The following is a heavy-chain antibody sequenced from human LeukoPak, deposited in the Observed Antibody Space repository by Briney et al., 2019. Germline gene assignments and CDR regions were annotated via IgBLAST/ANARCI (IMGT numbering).Heavy chain of an antibody. CDR2: IYPGDSDT. V-gene: IGHV5-51*01. Sequence: GESLKISCKGSGYSFTSYWIGWVRQMPGEGLEWMGIIYPGDSDTRYSPSFQGQVTISADKSISTAYLQWSSLKASDTAIYYCARRADCTSTSCYEYFDPWGQGTLVTVSS. CDR3: ARRADCTSTSCYEYFDP. J-gene: IGHJ5*02. D-gene: IGHD2-2*01. CDR1: GYSFTSYW.